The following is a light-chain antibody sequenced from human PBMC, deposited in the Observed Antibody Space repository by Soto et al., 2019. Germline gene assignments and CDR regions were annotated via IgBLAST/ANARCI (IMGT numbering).Light chain of an antibody. V-gene: IGKV3-20*01. CDR2: RAS. Sequence: EIVLTQSPGTLSLSPGESATLSCSASQSFDRYLAWYQQKPGQAPRLLMYRASTRAIGIPDRFTGSGSGTEFTLTISRLEPEDFAVYYCHQYGSSPLTFGQGTKVEIK. CDR1: QSFDRY. CDR3: HQYGSSPLT. J-gene: IGKJ1*01.